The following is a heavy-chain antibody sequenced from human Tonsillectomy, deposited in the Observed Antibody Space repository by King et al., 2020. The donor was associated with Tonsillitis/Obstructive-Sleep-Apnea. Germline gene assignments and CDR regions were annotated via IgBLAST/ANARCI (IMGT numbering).Heavy chain of an antibody. Sequence: VQLVQSGAEVKKPGASVKVSCKTSGYTFTSYGINWVRQAPGQGLEWMGWISAYNGDTHYAQKLQGRVTMTTDTSTSKAYMELRSLRSDDTAVYYCARDNRDIAATIKFDYWGQGTLVTVSS. J-gene: IGHJ4*02. CDR2: ISAYNGDT. CDR3: ARDNRDIAATIKFDY. V-gene: IGHV1-18*01. CDR1: GYTFTSYG. D-gene: IGHD5-12*01.